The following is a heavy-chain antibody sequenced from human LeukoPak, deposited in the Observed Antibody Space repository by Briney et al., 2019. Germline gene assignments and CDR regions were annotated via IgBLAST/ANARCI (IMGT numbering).Heavy chain of an antibody. D-gene: IGHD3-22*01. CDR3: AKDADSGRLYYYYMDV. J-gene: IGHJ6*03. CDR2: ISWNSGRI. CDR1: GFTFDDYA. V-gene: IGHV3-9*01. Sequence: PGGSLRLSCAASGFTFDDYAMHWVRQAPGKVLEWVSGISWNSGRIGYADSVKGRFTISRDNAKNSLYLQMNSLRAEDTALYYCAKDADSGRLYYYYMDVWGKGTTVTISS.